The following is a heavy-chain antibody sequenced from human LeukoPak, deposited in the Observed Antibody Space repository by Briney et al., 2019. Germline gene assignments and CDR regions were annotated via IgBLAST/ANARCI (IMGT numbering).Heavy chain of an antibody. V-gene: IGHV4-59*12. CDR2: MSYSGST. Sequence: SETLSLTCTVSGGSISSYYWSWIRQPPGKGLEWIGYMSYSGSTNSNPSLKSRVTISVDRSKNQFSLKLSTVTAADTAVYYCARETQDIVVVPGTIGAFDIWGQGTMVTVSS. CDR1: GGSISSYY. J-gene: IGHJ3*02. D-gene: IGHD2-2*01. CDR3: ARETQDIVVVPGTIGAFDI.